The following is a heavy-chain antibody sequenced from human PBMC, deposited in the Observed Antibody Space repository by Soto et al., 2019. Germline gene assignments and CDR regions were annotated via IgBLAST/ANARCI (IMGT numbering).Heavy chain of an antibody. J-gene: IGHJ3*02. CDR2: IKPDGSEK. V-gene: IGHV3-7*04. CDR1: GFTFSSHW. D-gene: IGHD3-22*01. CDR3: ERGDYDHSSRPFSDAFDI. Sequence: SGGSLRISCAASGFTFSSHWMSWVRQAPGKGLEWVANIKPDGSEKWYVDSVKGRFTISRDNAKNSLYLQMNSLRAEDTAVYYCERGDYDHSSRPFSDAFDILGQWTMGTVS.